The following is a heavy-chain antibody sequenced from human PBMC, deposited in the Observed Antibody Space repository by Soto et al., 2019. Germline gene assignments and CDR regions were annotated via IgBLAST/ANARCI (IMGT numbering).Heavy chain of an antibody. CDR3: AREVIAVAASYGMDV. D-gene: IGHD6-19*01. CDR2: MNPNSGNT. CDR1: GYTFTSYD. Sequence: QVQLVQSGAEVKKPGASVKVSCKASGYTFTSYDINWVRQATGQGLEWMGWMNPNSGNTGYAQKFQGRVTMTRNTSIGTAYMELSSLSSEDRAVYYCAREVIAVAASYGMDVWGQGTTVTVSS. V-gene: IGHV1-8*01. J-gene: IGHJ6*02.